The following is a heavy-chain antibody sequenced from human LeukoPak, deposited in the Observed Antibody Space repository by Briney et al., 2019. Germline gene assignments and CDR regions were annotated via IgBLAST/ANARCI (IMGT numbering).Heavy chain of an antibody. CDR1: GFTFSSYS. V-gene: IGHV3-21*01. Sequence: GGSLRLSCAASGFTFSSYSMNWVRQAPGKGLEWVSSISSSGTYVYYADSVEGRFTISRDNAKNSLSLQMNSLRADDAAVYYCARASSKQLAGYLPDGFDIWGQGTMFTVSS. CDR2: ISSSGTYV. CDR3: ARASSKQLAGYLPDGFDI. J-gene: IGHJ3*02. D-gene: IGHD3-9*01.